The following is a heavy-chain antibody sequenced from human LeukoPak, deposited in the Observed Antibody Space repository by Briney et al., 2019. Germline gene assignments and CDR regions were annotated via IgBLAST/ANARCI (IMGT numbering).Heavy chain of an antibody. CDR2: VHYSGIT. CDR3: ASQLGGTTFH. Sequence: PSETLSLTRTVSGASISSYYWSWIRQPPGQGLEWIGYVHYSGITDYNPSLQSRVTISLDTSKSQFSLKLSSVTAADTAVYYCASQLGGTTFHWGQGTLVTVSS. V-gene: IGHV4-59*03. J-gene: IGHJ4*02. D-gene: IGHD1-1*01. CDR1: GASISSYY.